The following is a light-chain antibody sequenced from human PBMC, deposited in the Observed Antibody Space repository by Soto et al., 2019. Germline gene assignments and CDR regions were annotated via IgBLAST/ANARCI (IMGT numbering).Light chain of an antibody. CDR1: QDISRY. CDR3: QQYNSYPWT. Sequence: IQMTQSPSSLSASVGDRVTITCRASQDISRYLNWYQQKPGKVPKLLIFHASNLESGVPSRFSGSGSGTEFTLTISSLQPDDFATYYCQQYNSYPWTFGQGTKVEI. V-gene: IGKV1-13*02. J-gene: IGKJ1*01. CDR2: HAS.